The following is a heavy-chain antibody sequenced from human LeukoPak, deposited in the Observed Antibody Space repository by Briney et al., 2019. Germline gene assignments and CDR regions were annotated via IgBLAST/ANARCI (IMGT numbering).Heavy chain of an antibody. Sequence: SETLFLTCTVSGGSVSGYYWSWIRQPPGKGLEWIGYIYYSGSTNYNPSLKSRVTISVDTSENQFSLKLTSVTAADTAVYYCARDREYSSSGLVWYDPWGHGILVTVSS. CDR1: GGSVSGYY. D-gene: IGHD6-6*01. J-gene: IGHJ5*02. V-gene: IGHV4-59*02. CDR3: ARDREYSSSGLVWYDP. CDR2: IYYSGST.